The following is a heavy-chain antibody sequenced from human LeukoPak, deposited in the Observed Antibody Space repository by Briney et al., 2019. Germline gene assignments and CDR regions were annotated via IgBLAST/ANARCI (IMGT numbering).Heavy chain of an antibody. Sequence: PSETLSLTCTVSGGSISSYYWSWIRQPPGKGPEWIGYIYYSGSTNYNPSLKSRVTISVDTSKNQFSLKLSSVTAADTAVYYCARVSRRYYFDYWGQGTLVTVSS. CDR1: GGSISSYY. CDR3: ARVSRRYYFDY. CDR2: IYYSGST. D-gene: IGHD3-16*02. V-gene: IGHV4-59*01. J-gene: IGHJ4*02.